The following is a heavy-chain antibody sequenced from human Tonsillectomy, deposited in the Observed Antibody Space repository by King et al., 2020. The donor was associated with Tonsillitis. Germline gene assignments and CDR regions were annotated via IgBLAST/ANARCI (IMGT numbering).Heavy chain of an antibody. CDR2: ISFDGRNK. CDR1: GFTFNRNG. D-gene: IGHD2-8*01. Sequence: VQLVESGGGVVQPGRSLRLSCEVSGFTFNRNGMHWVRQAPGKGLEWVAVISFDGRNKYYVDSVRGRFTISRDNAKNMLYLQMNSLKFEDTAVYYCARDFTKLGIIDYWGQGALVIVSS. V-gene: IGHV3-30*19. J-gene: IGHJ4*02. CDR3: ARDFTKLGIIDY.